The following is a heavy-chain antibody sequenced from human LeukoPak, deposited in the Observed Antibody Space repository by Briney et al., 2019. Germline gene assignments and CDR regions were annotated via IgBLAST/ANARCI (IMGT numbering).Heavy chain of an antibody. J-gene: IGHJ3*02. CDR2: IIPIFGTA. CDR1: GGTFSSYA. V-gene: IGHV1-69*05. CDR3: ARLFYCSTTNCPRAFDI. Sequence: ASVKVSCKASGGTFSSYAISWVRQAPGQGLEWMGGIIPIFGTANYAQKFQGRVTITTDESTSTAYMELSSLRSEDTAVYYCARLFYCSTTNCPRAFDIWGQGTLVTVSS. D-gene: IGHD2-2*01.